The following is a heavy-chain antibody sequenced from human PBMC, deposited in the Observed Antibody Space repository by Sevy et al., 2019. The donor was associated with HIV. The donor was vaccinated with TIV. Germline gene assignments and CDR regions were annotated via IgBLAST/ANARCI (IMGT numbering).Heavy chain of an antibody. CDR1: GFTFSDYY. CDR2: ISSGSTYI. J-gene: IGHJ4*02. CDR3: AKDSRVYSSSHFDY. Sequence: GGSLRLSCAASGFTFSDYYMTWIRQAPGKGLESVSYISSGSTYINYADSVKGRFTISRDNAKNSLYLQMNSLRAEDTAVYYCAKDSRVYSSSHFDYWGQGTLVTVSS. V-gene: IGHV3-11*06. D-gene: IGHD6-13*01.